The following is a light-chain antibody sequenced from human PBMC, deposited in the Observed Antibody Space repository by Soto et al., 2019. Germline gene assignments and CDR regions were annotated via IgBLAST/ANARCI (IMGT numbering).Light chain of an antibody. J-gene: IGLJ2*01. CDR2: DVT. CDR3: SSYTISSIVV. V-gene: IGLV2-14*01. Sequence: QSALTQPASVSGSPGQSIAISCTGTSSDVGTYKYVSWYQQHPGKAPKLMIYDVTERPSGVSNRSSGSKSGNTASLTISGLQAEDEADYYCSSYTISSIVVFGGGTKLTVL. CDR1: SSDVGTYKY.